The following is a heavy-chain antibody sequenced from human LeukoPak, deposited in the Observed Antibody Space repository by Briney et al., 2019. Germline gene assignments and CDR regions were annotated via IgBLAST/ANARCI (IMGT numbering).Heavy chain of an antibody. CDR1: GFTFSSYV. CDR3: ARDLSTVVPNFDY. D-gene: IGHD4-23*01. Sequence: GRSLRLSCAASGFTFSSYVMHWVRQAPGKGLEWVAVISYDGSNKYYADSVKGRFTISRDNSKNTLYLQMNSLRAEDTAVYYCARDLSTVVPNFDYWGQGTLVTVSS. CDR2: ISYDGSNK. V-gene: IGHV3-30-3*01. J-gene: IGHJ4*02.